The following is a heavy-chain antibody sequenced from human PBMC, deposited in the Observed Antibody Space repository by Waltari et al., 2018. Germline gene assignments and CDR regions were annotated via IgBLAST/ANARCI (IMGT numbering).Heavy chain of an antibody. V-gene: IGHV3-7*01. J-gene: IGHJ3*02. CDR3: ARDRGISGI. Sequence: EVQLVESGGGLVQPGGSLRLSCAAPGFPFSSYWMGWVRQAPGKGLEGVANIKQDGSEKYYVDSVKGRFTISRDNAKNSLYLQMNSLRAEDTAVYYCARDRGISGIWGQGTMVTVSS. D-gene: IGHD3-10*01. CDR1: GFPFSSYW. CDR2: IKQDGSEK.